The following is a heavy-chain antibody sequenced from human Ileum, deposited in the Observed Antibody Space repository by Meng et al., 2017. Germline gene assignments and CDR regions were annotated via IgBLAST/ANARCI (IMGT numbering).Heavy chain of an antibody. CDR2: IYYNGNT. D-gene: IGHD3-22*01. J-gene: IGHJ4*02. CDR1: GGSISNTNYY. CDR3: ARYNYYDSSGHSNFDY. V-gene: IGHV4-39*01. Sequence: QLQLQESGPGLVKPSETLSLTCTCPGGSISNTNYYWDWIRQPPGKGLEWVGSIYYNGNTYYNPSLKSRVTISIDTSKNQFSLKLSSVTAADTAVYYCARYNYYDSSGHSNFDYWGQGTLVTVSS.